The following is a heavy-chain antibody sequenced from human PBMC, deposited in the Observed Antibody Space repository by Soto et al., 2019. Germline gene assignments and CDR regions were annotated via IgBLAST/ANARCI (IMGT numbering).Heavy chain of an antibody. V-gene: IGHV1-46*03. CDR2: INPSGGST. CDR3: ARVQRYSSPCLDF. Sequence: QVQLLQSGAEVKKPGASVKVSCKASGYTFINNYMHWVRQAPGQGLEWMGIINPSGGSTTYAQKFQDRVTMTRDTSTSTVYMELSSLRSEDTAIYYCARVQRYSSPCLDFWGQGTLVTVSS. J-gene: IGHJ4*02. D-gene: IGHD6-13*01. CDR1: GYTFINNY.